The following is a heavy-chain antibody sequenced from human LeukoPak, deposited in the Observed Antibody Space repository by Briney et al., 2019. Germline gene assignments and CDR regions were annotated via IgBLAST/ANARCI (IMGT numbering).Heavy chain of an antibody. Sequence: PGGSLRLSCAASGFTFSSYDMSWVRQTPEKGLEWVSTISTRGDYTYYADSVKGRFTISRDNSRNTLYLEMNSLRAEDTAVYYCAKGRRIIFMVYAITIDYWGQGTLVTVSS. CDR2: ISTRGDYT. CDR1: GFTFSSYD. J-gene: IGHJ4*02. V-gene: IGHV3-23*01. D-gene: IGHD2-8*01. CDR3: AKGRRIIFMVYAITIDY.